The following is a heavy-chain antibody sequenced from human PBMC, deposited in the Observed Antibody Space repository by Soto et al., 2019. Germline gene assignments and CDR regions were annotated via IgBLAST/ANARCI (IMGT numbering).Heavy chain of an antibody. CDR1: GFTFSGYA. V-gene: IGHV3-30-3*01. CDR3: ARDLTAMVTY. D-gene: IGHD5-18*01. Sequence: QTGGSLRLSCAASGFTFSGYAMHWVRQAPGKGLEWVAVISYDGNNKYYADSVKGRFTISRDNSKNTLYLQMNSLRAEDTAVYYCARDLTAMVTYWGQGTLVTVSS. J-gene: IGHJ4*02. CDR2: ISYDGNNK.